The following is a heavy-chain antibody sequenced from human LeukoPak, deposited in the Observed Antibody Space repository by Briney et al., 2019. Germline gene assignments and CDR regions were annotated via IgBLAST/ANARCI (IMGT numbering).Heavy chain of an antibody. Sequence: GGSLRLSCAAYGFTFGIYEMNWVRQAPGKGLEWVANIKQDGSEKYYVDSVKGRFTISRDNAKNSLYLQMNSLRAEDTAVYYCARDRPRPGYDSSGYYYSDYFDYWGQGTLVTVSS. CDR3: ARDRPRPGYDSSGYYYSDYFDY. J-gene: IGHJ4*02. CDR1: GFTFGIYE. CDR2: IKQDGSEK. V-gene: IGHV3-7*01. D-gene: IGHD3-22*01.